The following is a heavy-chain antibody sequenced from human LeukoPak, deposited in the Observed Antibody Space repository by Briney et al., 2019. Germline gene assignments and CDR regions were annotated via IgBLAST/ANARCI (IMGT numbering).Heavy chain of an antibody. J-gene: IGHJ5*02. V-gene: IGHV1-2*02. CDR3: ARNFDMKGFDP. Sequence: ASGKVSCKASGYTFTGYYMNWVRQAPGQGLEWMGWINSDSGFTKYAQKFQGRVTMTRDTSITTVYMDLTRLTSDDTAVYYCARNFDMKGFDPWGQGTLVTVSS. CDR2: INSDSGFT. CDR1: GYTFTGYY. D-gene: IGHD3-9*01.